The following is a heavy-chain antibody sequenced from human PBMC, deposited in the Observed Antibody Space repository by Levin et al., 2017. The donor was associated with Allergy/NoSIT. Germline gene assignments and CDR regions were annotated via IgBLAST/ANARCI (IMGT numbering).Heavy chain of an antibody. CDR3: ARLGHSGYDWQPGVDDY. CDR1: GGSISSSSYY. D-gene: IGHD5-12*01. V-gene: IGHV4-39*01. Sequence: SETLSLTCTVSGGSISSSSYYWGWIRQPPGKGLEWIGSIYYSGSTYYNPSLKSRVTISVDTSKNQFSLKLSSVTAADTAVYYCARLGHSGYDWQPGVDDYWGQGTLVTVSS. J-gene: IGHJ4*02. CDR2: IYYSGST.